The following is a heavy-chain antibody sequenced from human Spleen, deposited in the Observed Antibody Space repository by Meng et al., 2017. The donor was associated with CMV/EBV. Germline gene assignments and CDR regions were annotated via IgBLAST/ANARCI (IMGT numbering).Heavy chain of an antibody. CDR1: GFTFSSYA. Sequence: GGSLRLSCAASGFTFSSYAMHWVRQAPGKGLEYVSAISSNGGSTYYADSVKGRFTISRDNSKNTLYLQMGSLRAEDMAVYYCAKRMGSYYDFWTGYCFDYWGQGTLVTVSS. D-gene: IGHD3-3*01. V-gene: IGHV3-64*02. CDR3: AKRMGSYYDFWTGYCFDY. J-gene: IGHJ4*02. CDR2: ISSNGGST.